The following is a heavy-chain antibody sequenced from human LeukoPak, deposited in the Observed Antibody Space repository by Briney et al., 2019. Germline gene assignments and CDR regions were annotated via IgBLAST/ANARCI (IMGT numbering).Heavy chain of an antibody. V-gene: IGHV4-4*02. CDR2: IYHDGNT. D-gene: IGHD4-17*01. CDR1: GGSISSSTW. Sequence: SGTLSLTCAVSGGSISSSTWWSWVRQPPGKGLEWIGEIYHDGNTNYNPSLKSRVTISVDKSKNQFSLKLTSVTAADTAVYYCARNTGSDYPEWWGQGTLVTVSS. J-gene: IGHJ4*02. CDR3: ARNTGSDYPEW.